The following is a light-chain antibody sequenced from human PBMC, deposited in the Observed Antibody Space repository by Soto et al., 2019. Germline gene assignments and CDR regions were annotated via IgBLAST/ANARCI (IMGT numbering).Light chain of an antibody. Sequence: EIVMTQSPATLSVSPGERAALSCRASQSITSNLAWYQQNPGQAPRLLIYGASTRATGIPDRFSGSGSGAEFTLTISSLQSEDFAVYYCHQYNNWPLTFGPGTKVDIK. J-gene: IGKJ3*01. CDR1: QSITSN. CDR3: HQYNNWPLT. V-gene: IGKV3-15*01. CDR2: GAS.